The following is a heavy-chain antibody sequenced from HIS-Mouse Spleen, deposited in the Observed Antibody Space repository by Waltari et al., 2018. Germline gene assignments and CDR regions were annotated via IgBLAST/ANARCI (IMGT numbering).Heavy chain of an antibody. J-gene: IGHJ4*02. D-gene: IGHD3-10*02. V-gene: IGHV3-43D*03. Sequence: AASGFTFDDYAMHWVRQAPGKGLEWVSLISWDGGSTYYADSVKGRFTISRDNSKNSLYLQMNRLRAEDTALYYCAKDRDCSGSYSDYWGQGTLVTVSS. CDR2: ISWDGGST. CDR1: GFTFDDYA. CDR3: AKDRDCSGSYSDY.